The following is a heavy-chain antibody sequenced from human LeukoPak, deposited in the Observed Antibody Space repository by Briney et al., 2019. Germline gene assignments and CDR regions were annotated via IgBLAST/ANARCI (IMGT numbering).Heavy chain of an antibody. J-gene: IGHJ6*03. CDR3: ARSGDNYYYHYMDV. CDR1: GFTFSSYS. V-gene: IGHV3-21*01. Sequence: GGSLRLSCAASGFTFSSYSMNWVRQAPGKGLEWVSSISSSSSYIYYVDSVKGRFTISRDNAKNSLYLQMNSLRVEDTAVYYCARSGDNYYYHYMDVWGKGTTVTVSS. D-gene: IGHD1-26*01. CDR2: ISSSSSYI.